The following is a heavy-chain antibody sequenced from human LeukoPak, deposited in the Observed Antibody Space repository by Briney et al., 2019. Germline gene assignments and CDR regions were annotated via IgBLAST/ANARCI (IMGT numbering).Heavy chain of an antibody. CDR2: IYTSGST. CDR3: ARHRLEYDLRPPFDY. V-gene: IGHV4-61*02. J-gene: IGHJ4*02. D-gene: IGHD3-3*01. Sequence: PSETLSLTCTVSGGSISSGSYYWSWIRQPAGKGLEWIGRIYTSGSTNYNPSLKSRVTISVDTSKNQFSLKLSSVTAADTAVYYCARHRLEYDLRPPFDYWGQGTLVTVSS. CDR1: GGSISSGSYY.